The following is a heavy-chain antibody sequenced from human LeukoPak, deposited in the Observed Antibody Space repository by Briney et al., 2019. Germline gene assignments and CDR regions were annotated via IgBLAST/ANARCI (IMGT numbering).Heavy chain of an antibody. CDR3: ARRKNYYGSGTNFDY. CDR1: GGSFSGYY. J-gene: IGHJ4*02. CDR2: MSHTGAT. V-gene: IGHV4-34*01. D-gene: IGHD3-10*01. Sequence: PSETLSLTCAVFGGSFSGYYWSWIRQSPEKGLEWIGEMSHTGATNYNPSLKSRVTVSVDTSKKQFSLNLRSVTAADTAVYYCARRKNYYGSGTNFDYWGQGTLVTVSS.